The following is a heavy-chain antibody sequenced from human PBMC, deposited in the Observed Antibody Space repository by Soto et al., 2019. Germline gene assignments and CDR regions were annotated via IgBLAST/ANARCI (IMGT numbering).Heavy chain of an antibody. CDR2: ISGSGGAT. J-gene: IGHJ6*02. CDR1: GFTFSNYA. Sequence: GGSLRLSCAASGFTFSNYAVSWVRQAPGKGLEWVSAISGSGGATYYADSVKGRFTISRDNSKNTLYLQMNSLGAEDTAVYYCAKDLWDIIRGIMDVWGQGTTVTVSS. D-gene: IGHD3-10*01. CDR3: AKDLWDIIRGIMDV. V-gene: IGHV3-23*01.